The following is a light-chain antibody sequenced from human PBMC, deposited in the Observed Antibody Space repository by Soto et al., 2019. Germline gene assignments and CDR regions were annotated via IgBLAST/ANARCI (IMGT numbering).Light chain of an antibody. Sequence: IQMTQSPSTLSASVGDRVTFTCRASQTISTWLAWYQQKPGEAPKLLIYKASTLEVGVPSRFSASGSGTDFTLTINTLQAADFETYYCQQYHSYPWTFGQGTKV. CDR2: KAS. CDR3: QQYHSYPWT. CDR1: QTISTW. J-gene: IGKJ1*01. V-gene: IGKV1-5*03.